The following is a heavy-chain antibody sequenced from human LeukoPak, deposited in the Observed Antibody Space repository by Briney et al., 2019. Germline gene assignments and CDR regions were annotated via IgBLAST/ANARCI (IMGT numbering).Heavy chain of an antibody. V-gene: IGHV3-23*01. CDR1: GFTFSSYA. D-gene: IGHD3-22*01. J-gene: IGHJ4*02. CDR2: ISGSGGST. Sequence: GGSLRLSSAASGFTFSSYAMSWVRQAPGKGLEWVSAISGSGGSTYYADSVKGRFTISRDNSKNTLYLQMNSLRAEDTAVYYCAKGTYYYDSSGYLGLDWGQGTLVTVSS. CDR3: AKGTYYYDSSGYLGLD.